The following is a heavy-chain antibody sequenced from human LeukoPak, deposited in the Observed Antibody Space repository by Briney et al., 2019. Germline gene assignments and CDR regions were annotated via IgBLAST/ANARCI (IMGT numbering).Heavy chain of an antibody. CDR3: AKRGVVIRAVIIVGFHKEAYYFDY. D-gene: IGHD3-10*01. CDR1: GITLSNYG. J-gene: IGHJ4*02. CDR2: ISDRGGST. Sequence: GGSLRLSCAVSGITLSNYGMGWVRQAPGKGLEWVAGISDRGGSTTYADSVRGRFTISRDNPKNTLYLLMTSLRAEDTAVYFCAKRGVVIRAVIIVGFHKEAYYFDYWGQGDLVTASS. V-gene: IGHV3-23*01.